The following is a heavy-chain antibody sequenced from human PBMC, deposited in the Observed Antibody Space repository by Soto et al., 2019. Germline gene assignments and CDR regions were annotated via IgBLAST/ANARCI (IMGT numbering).Heavy chain of an antibody. J-gene: IGHJ5*02. CDR3: ARDLGYSSSWNNWFDP. V-gene: IGHV4-30-2*01. Sequence: SETVSLTCTVSGGSISSGGYSWSWLRQPPGKALEWIGYIYYIGSTYHNPSLKSRVALSVDRSKNQFSLKLSSVTAADTAVYYCARDLGYSSSWNNWFDPWGQGIPVTVSS. D-gene: IGHD6-13*01. CDR1: GGSISSGGYS. CDR2: IYYIGST.